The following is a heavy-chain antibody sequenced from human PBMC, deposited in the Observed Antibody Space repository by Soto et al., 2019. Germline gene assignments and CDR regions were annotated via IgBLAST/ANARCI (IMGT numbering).Heavy chain of an antibody. V-gene: IGHV4-34*01. CDR2: INPSGST. CDR3: ARDKITGLFDY. J-gene: IGHJ4*02. D-gene: IGHD2-8*02. Sequence: SETLSLTCAVYGGSFSGYYWTWIRQPPGTGLEWIGEINPSGSTNYNPSLKSRVTISVDTSKNQFSLKLTSVTAADTAVYYCARDKITGLFDYWGQGTLVTV. CDR1: GGSFSGYY.